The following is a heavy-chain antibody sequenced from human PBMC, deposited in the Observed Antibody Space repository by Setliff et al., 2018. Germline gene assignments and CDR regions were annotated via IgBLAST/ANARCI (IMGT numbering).Heavy chain of an antibody. CDR2: ISSDGNNE. CDR1: GFTFRAYG. Sequence: LRLSCAASGFTFRAYGMFWVRQAPGKGLEWVAVISSDGNNEYYADSVKGRFTVSRDNSKNTLYLQVNSLRPDDTAVYYCARVAMGASCSGTSCQKYRFDYWGQGTLVTVSS. J-gene: IGHJ4*02. CDR3: ARVAMGASCSGTSCQKYRFDY. D-gene: IGHD2-2*01. V-gene: IGHV3-30*03.